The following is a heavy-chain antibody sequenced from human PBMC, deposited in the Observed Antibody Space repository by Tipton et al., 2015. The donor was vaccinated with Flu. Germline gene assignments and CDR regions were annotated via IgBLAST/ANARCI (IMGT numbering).Heavy chain of an antibody. V-gene: IGHV4-4*07. CDR1: GGSISSYY. J-gene: IGHJ4*02. Sequence: LRLSCTVSGGSISSYYWSWIRQPAGKGLEWIGRIYTSGSTNYNPSLKSRVTMSVDTSKNQFSLKLSSVTAADTAVYYCAGITAAGGSADFDYWGQGTLVTVSS. CDR2: IYTSGST. D-gene: IGHD6-13*01. CDR3: AGITAAGGSADFDY.